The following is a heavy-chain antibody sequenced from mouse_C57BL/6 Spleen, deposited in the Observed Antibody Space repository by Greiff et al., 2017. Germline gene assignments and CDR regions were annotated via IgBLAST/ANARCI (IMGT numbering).Heavy chain of an antibody. CDR3: ARRELRLRVPFAY. J-gene: IGHJ3*01. CDR2: INPNNGGT. V-gene: IGHV1-18*01. CDR1: GYTFTDYN. Sequence: EVQLQQSGPELLKPGASVKIPCKASGYTFTDYNMDWVKQSHGKSLEWIGDINPNNGGTIYNQKFKGKATLTVDKSSSTAYMELRSLTSEDTAVYYCARRELRLRVPFAYWGQGTLVTVSA. D-gene: IGHD3-2*02.